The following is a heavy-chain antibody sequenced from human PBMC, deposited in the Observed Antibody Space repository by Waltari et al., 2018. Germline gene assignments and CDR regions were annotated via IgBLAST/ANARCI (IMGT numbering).Heavy chain of an antibody. D-gene: IGHD3-3*01. CDR3: ARDPSGRFLEWLTNYGMDV. CDR1: GYTFTSYA. Sequence: QVQLVQSGAEVKKPGASVKVSCKASGYTFTSYAMHWVRQAPGQRLEWMGRIIPILGIANYAQKFQGRVTITADKSTSTAYMELSSLRSEDTAVYYCARDPSGRFLEWLTNYGMDVWGQGTTVTVSS. J-gene: IGHJ6*02. V-gene: IGHV1-69*04. CDR2: IIPILGIA.